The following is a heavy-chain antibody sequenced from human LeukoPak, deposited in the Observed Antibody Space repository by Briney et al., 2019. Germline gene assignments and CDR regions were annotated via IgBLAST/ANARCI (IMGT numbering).Heavy chain of an antibody. J-gene: IGHJ4*02. CDR1: GGSISSYY. V-gene: IGHV4-59*01. D-gene: IGHD3-10*01. CDR2: IYYSGST. CDR3: ARGSYYGSGSYYNI. Sequence: PSETLSLTCTVSGGSISSYYWSCIRQPPGKGLEWIVNIYYSGSTNYNPSLKSRVTISVDTSKNQFSLKLRSVTAADTAVYYCARGSYYGSGSYYNIWGQGTLVTVSS.